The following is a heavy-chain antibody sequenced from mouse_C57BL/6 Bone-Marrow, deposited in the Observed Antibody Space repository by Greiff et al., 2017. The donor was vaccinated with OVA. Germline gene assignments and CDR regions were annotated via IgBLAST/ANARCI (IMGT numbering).Heavy chain of an antibody. D-gene: IGHD1-1*01. J-gene: IGHJ3*01. CDR2: IYPGSGST. Sequence: QVQLQQPGAELVKPGASVKMSCKASGYTFTSYWITWVKQRPGQGLEWIGDIYPGSGSTNYNEKFKSKATLTVDTSSSTAYMQLSSLTSEDSAVYYCASDGSYCCSSSAWFAYWGQGTLVTVSA. V-gene: IGHV1-55*01. CDR3: ASDGSYCCSSSAWFAY. CDR1: GYTFTSYW.